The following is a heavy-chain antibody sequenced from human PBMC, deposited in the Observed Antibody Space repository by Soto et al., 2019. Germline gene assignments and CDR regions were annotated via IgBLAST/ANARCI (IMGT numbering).Heavy chain of an antibody. J-gene: IGHJ6*02. CDR3: ARIDFWSGMDV. D-gene: IGHD3-3*01. CDR1: GFTFSSFW. CDR2: INSDGSST. Sequence: EVQLVESGGGLVQPGGSLRVSCAASGFTFSSFWMYWVHQAPGKGLAWVSRINSDGSSTNYADSVRGRVTISRDNAKNTLYLQMNSLRAEDTAVYYCARIDFWSGMDVWGQGTTVTVSS. V-gene: IGHV3-74*01.